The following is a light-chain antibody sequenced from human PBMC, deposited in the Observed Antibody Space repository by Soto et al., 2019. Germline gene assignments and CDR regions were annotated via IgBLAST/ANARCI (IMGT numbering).Light chain of an antibody. CDR3: QQYNYWPRT. J-gene: IGKJ2*01. CDR1: QTVGSN. V-gene: IGKV3D-15*01. CDR2: DAS. Sequence: EIVMTQSPATLSVSPGERATLSCRASQTVGSNLDWYQQKRGQAPRLLIYDASTRTTGIPARFSGSGSGTDFTLTSSSLQSEDFALYYCQQYNYWPRTFGQGSKLEIK.